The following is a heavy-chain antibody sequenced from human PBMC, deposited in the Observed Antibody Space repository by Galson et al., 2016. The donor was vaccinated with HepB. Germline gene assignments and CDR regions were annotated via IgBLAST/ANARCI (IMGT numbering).Heavy chain of an antibody. V-gene: IGHV4-39*01. CDR3: GRHVGITMVQGVQY. J-gene: IGHJ4*02. CDR1: GGSIGSYTYY. CDR2: IYYSGST. D-gene: IGHD3-10*01. Sequence: SETLSLTCTVSGGSIGSYTYYWGWIRQPPGKGLEWIGSIYYSGSTYYNPSLKSRVTISVDTSKTQFSLKLSSVTTADTAVYYCGRHVGITMVQGVQYWGQGSLVTVSS.